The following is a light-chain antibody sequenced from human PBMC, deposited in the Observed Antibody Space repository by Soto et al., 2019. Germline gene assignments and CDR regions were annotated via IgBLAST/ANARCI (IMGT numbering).Light chain of an antibody. J-gene: IGLJ2*01. CDR1: SSDVGGYNL. CDR3: TSYTTTTVVV. V-gene: IGLV2-14*01. CDR2: EVS. Sequence: QSALTQPASVSGSPGQSITISCTGTSSDVGGYNLVSWYQQHPGEAPKLMIYEVSNRPSGVSNRFSGSKSGNTASLTISGLQADDEGYYSSTSYTTTTVVVFGVGPNLPVL.